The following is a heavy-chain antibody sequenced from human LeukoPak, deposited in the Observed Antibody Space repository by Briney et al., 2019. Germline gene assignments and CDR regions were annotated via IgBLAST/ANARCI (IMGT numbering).Heavy chain of an antibody. D-gene: IGHD2-21*02. CDR1: GFTFSSYG. CDR2: ISYDGSNK. CDR3: AKGRYPYCGGDCYLYYFDY. J-gene: IGHJ4*02. Sequence: GRSLRLPCAASGFTFSSYGMHWVRQAPGKGLEWVAVISYDGSNKYYADSVKGRFTISRDNSKNTPYLQMNSLRAEDTAVYYCAKGRYPYCGGDCYLYYFDYSGQGTLVTVSS. V-gene: IGHV3-30*18.